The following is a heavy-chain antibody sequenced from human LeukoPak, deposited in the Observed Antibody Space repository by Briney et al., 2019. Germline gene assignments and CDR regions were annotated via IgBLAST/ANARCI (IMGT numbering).Heavy chain of an antibody. CDR1: GFIFSSYC. J-gene: IGHJ4*02. D-gene: IGHD3-10*01. Sequence: GGSLRLSCAASGFIFSSYCMTWVRQAPGKGLEWVAEIIQDGGATYSVYSVKGRFTISRDNEKRSIYVKMNSLRGEDTGMYYCATSDFYHSGRGGVSPSDHWGQGTLVTVSS. CDR3: ATSDFYHSGRGGVSPSDH. CDR2: IIQDGGAT. V-gene: IGHV3-7*01.